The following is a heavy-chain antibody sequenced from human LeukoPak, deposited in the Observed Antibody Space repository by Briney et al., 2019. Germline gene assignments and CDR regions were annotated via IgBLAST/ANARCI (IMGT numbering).Heavy chain of an antibody. J-gene: IGHJ3*02. CDR3: ARGTMIVRAFDI. V-gene: IGHV1-69*04. CDR2: IIPILGIA. D-gene: IGHD3-22*01. CDR1: GGTFSSYA. Sequence: SVKVSCKASGGTFSSYAISWVRQAPGQGLEWMGRIIPILGIANYAQKFQGRVTITADKSTSTAYMELSSLRSEDTAVYYCARGTMIVRAFDIWGQGTMVTVSS.